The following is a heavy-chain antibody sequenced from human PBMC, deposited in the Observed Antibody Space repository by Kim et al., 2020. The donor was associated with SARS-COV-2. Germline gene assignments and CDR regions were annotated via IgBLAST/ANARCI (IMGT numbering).Heavy chain of an antibody. J-gene: IGHJ4*03. CDR1: GFTFSNFA. Sequence: GGSLRLSCAASGFTFSNFAMNWVRQAPGKGLEWVSHISGGGEVTLYADSVKGRFTVSRDNSKNTLNLHMNSLRAEDTAMYDCAKRMVPIGFFENWGQGTL. CDR3: AKRMVPIGFFEN. V-gene: IGHV3-23*01. D-gene: IGHD2-15*01. CDR2: ISGGGEVT.